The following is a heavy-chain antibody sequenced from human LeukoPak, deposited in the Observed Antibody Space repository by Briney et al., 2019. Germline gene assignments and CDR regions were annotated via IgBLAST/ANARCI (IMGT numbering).Heavy chain of an antibody. J-gene: IGHJ4*01. CDR3: ARAVYYSNYLGY. CDR1: GLTFSSYC. Sequence: GGSLRLSCGASGLTFSSYCMHWVRHAPGKGVVWVSRINSDGSSTNYADSVQGRFTISRDNAKNTLYLQMNSLRAEDTAMYYCARAVYYSNYLGYWGQGTLVTVSS. CDR2: INSDGSST. V-gene: IGHV3-74*01. D-gene: IGHD3-10*01.